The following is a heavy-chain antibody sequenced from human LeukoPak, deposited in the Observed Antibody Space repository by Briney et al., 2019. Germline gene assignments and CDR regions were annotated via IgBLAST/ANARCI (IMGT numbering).Heavy chain of an antibody. CDR2: IRYDGSNK. Sequence: GGSLRLSCAASGFTFSSYGMHWVRQAPGKGLEWVAFIRYDGSNKYYADSVKGRFTISRDNAKNSLYLQMNSLRAEDTALYYCAKDRHDSSSWFDAFDIWGQGTMVTVSS. CDR3: AKDRHDSSSWFDAFDI. D-gene: IGHD6-13*01. V-gene: IGHV3-30*02. CDR1: GFTFSSYG. J-gene: IGHJ3*02.